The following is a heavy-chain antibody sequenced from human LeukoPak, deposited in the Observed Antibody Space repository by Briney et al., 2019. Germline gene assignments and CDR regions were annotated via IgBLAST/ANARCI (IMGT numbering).Heavy chain of an antibody. CDR3: ARTNTWELRDAFDI. J-gene: IGHJ3*02. V-gene: IGHV1-18*01. CDR1: GYTFTSYG. D-gene: IGHD1-26*01. CDR2: ISAYNGNT. Sequence: ASVKVSCKASGYTFTSYGISWVRQAPGQGLEWMGWISAYNGNTNYAQKLQGRVTMTTDTSTSTAYMELRSLRSDDTAVYYCARTNTWELRDAFDIWGQGTMVTVSS.